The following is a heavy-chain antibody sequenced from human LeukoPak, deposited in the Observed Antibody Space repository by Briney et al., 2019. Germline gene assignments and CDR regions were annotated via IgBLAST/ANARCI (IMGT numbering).Heavy chain of an antibody. CDR3: AKDGDSSGYYSSYYNHMDV. V-gene: IGHV3-20*04. Sequence: PGGSLRLSCAASGFTFSSYWMSWVRQAPGKGLEWVSGINWNGGSTAYADSVKGRFTISRDNAKNSLYLQMNSLRAEDTALYYCAKDGDSSGYYSSYYNHMDVWGKGTSVTISS. CDR2: INWNGGST. CDR1: GFTFSSYW. J-gene: IGHJ6*03. D-gene: IGHD3-22*01.